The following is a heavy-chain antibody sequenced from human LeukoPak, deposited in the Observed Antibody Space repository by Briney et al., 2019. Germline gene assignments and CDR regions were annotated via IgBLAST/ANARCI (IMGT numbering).Heavy chain of an antibody. D-gene: IGHD2-15*01. V-gene: IGHV3-21*01. Sequence: GGSLRLSCAASGFTFSSYSMNWVRQAPGKGLEWVSSISSSSSYIYYADSVKGRFTISRDNAKNSLYLQMNSLRAEDTAVYYCERGYCSGGSCYYAFDIWGQGTMVTVSS. J-gene: IGHJ3*02. CDR1: GFTFSSYS. CDR2: ISSSSSYI. CDR3: ERGYCSGGSCYYAFDI.